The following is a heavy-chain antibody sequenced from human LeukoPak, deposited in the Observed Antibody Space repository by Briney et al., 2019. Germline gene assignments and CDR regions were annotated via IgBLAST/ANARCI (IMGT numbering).Heavy chain of an antibody. D-gene: IGHD5-18*01. CDR3: ARDRGYSYGENWFDP. CDR2: ISYDGSNK. Sequence: PGRSLRLSCAASGFTFSSYAMHWLRQAPGKGLEGVAVISYDGSNKYYADSVKGRFTISRDNSKDTLYLQMNSLRTEDTAVYYCARDRGYSYGENWFDPWGQGTLVTVSS. V-gene: IGHV3-30-3*01. J-gene: IGHJ5*02. CDR1: GFTFSSYA.